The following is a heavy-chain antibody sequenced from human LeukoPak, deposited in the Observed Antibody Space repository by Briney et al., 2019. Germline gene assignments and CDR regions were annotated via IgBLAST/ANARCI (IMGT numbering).Heavy chain of an antibody. Sequence: PGGSLRLSCAASGFTFDVYGMSWVRQAPGKGLGWVSCINCIVGSTGYADSVKGRFTISRDNDKNSLYLQMNSLRAEDTALYYCARDTGQWLEFDYWGQGTLVTVSS. CDR1: GFTFDVYG. CDR2: INCIVGST. CDR3: ARDTGQWLEFDY. V-gene: IGHV3-20*04. D-gene: IGHD6-19*01. J-gene: IGHJ4*02.